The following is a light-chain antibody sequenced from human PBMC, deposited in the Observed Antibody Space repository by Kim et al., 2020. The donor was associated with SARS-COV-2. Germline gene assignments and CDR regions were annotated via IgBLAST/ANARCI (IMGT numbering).Light chain of an antibody. Sequence: VTLSLSPGERATLSCRASQSVIRNLAWYQQKPGQAPRLLIYGTSSRATGIPARFSGTGSGTDFTLTISSLETEDFAVYYCQQRASFGQGTRLEIK. CDR2: GTS. V-gene: IGKV3-11*01. CDR3: QQRAS. CDR1: QSVIRN. J-gene: IGKJ5*01.